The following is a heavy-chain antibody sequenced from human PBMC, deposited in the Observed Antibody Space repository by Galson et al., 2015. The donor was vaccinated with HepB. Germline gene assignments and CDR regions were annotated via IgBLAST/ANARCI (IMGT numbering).Heavy chain of an antibody. J-gene: IGHJ6*02. CDR3: AREGYYGMDV. Sequence: TLSLTCAVSGGSISSGGYSWSWIRQPPGKGLEWIGYIYYSGSTYYNPSLKSRVTISVDTSKNQFSLKLSSVTAADTAVYYCAREGYYGMDVWGQGTTVTVSS. CDR1: GGSISSGGYS. CDR2: IYYSGST. V-gene: IGHV4-30-4*07.